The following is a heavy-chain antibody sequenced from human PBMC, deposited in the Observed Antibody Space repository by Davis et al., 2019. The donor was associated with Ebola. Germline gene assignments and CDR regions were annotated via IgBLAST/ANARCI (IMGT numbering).Heavy chain of an antibody. CDR1: GGSFSGYY. Sequence: GSLRLSCAVYGGSFSGYYWSWIRQPPGKGLEWIGEINHSGSTNYNPSLKSRVTISVDTSKNQFSLKLSSVTAADTAVYYCARVRYSNYAQIDYWGQGTLVTVSS. J-gene: IGHJ4*02. CDR2: INHSGST. CDR3: ARVRYSNYAQIDY. D-gene: IGHD4-11*01. V-gene: IGHV4-34*01.